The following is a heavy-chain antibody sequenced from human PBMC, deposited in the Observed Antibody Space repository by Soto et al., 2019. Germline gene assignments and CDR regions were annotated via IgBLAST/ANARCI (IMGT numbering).Heavy chain of an antibody. J-gene: IGHJ5*01. Sequence: ASVKVSCKASGYTFTGSYMHWVRQAPGQGLEWMGWINPNSGGTNYAQTFQGWVTMTRDTSISTAYMELSRLRSDDTAVYYCAKAGPHYYDSSVYEFPNSFDSWGQGTLVTVSS. CDR2: INPNSGGT. D-gene: IGHD3-22*01. CDR3: AKAGPHYYDSSVYEFPNSFDS. CDR1: GYTFTGSY. V-gene: IGHV1-2*04.